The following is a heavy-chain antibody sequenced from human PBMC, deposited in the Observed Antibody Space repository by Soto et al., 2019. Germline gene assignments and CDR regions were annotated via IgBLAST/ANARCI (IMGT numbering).Heavy chain of an antibody. D-gene: IGHD2-21*02. CDR2: ISYDGSNK. CDR1: GFTFSSYG. V-gene: IGHV3-30*18. J-gene: IGHJ6*02. CDR3: AKGLPEGGMDV. Sequence: GGSLRLSCAASGFTFSSYGVHWVRQAPGKGLEWVAVISYDGSNKYYADSVKGRFTISRDNSKNTLYLQMNSLRAEDTAVYCCAKGLPEGGMDVWGQGTTVTVSS.